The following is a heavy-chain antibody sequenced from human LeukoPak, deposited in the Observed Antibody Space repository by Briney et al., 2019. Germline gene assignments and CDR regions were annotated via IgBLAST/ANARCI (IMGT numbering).Heavy chain of an antibody. V-gene: IGHV4-59*01. CDR1: GASISSYY. CDR2: IFYSGGT. CDR3: ANYASGSSKYFQH. Sequence: PSETLSLTCTVSGASISSYYWSWVRQPPGKGLEWIGYIFYSGGTNYNPSLKSRVTISVDTSKDQFSLKLSSVTAADTAVYFCANYASGSSKYFQHWDQGTLVTVSS. D-gene: IGHD3-10*01. J-gene: IGHJ1*01.